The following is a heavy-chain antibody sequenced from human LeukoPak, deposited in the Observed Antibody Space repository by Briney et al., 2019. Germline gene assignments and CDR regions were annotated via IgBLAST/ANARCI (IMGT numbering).Heavy chain of an antibody. CDR2: IYPGDSDT. Sequence: GESLKISCQGSGYSFTSYWIGWGRQMPGKGLEWMGIIYPGDSDTRYSPSFQGQVTISADKSISTAYLQWSSLKASDTAMYYCARQPTYSSGWSDYWGQGTLVTVSS. CDR3: ARQPTYSSGWSDY. J-gene: IGHJ4*02. CDR1: GYSFTSYW. D-gene: IGHD6-19*01. V-gene: IGHV5-51*01.